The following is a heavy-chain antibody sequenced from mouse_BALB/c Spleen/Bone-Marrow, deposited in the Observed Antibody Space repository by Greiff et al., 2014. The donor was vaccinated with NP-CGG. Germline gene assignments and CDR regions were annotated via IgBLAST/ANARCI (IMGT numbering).Heavy chain of an antibody. J-gene: IGHJ1*01. V-gene: IGHV7-3*02. CDR2: IRNKANGYTT. Sequence: EVQVVESGGGLVQPGGSLRLSCATSGFTFTDYYMSWVRQPPGKALEWLGFIRNKANGYTTEYSASVKGRFTISRDNSQSILYLQVNTLRAEDSATYYCARDKNYGSYWYFDVWGAGTTVTVSS. CDR3: ARDKNYGSYWYFDV. D-gene: IGHD2-1*01. CDR1: GFTFTDYY.